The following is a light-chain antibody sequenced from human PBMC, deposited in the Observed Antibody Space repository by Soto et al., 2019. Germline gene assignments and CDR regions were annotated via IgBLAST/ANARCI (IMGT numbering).Light chain of an antibody. V-gene: IGKV1-39*01. Sequence: DIQMTQSPSSLSASVGDRVTITCRASQSISSYLNWYQQKPGKAPKLLIYAASSLQSGVPSRFSGSGSGTYFTLTISSRQPEDFATYYCQQSYSTPSTFGQGTRLEIK. CDR2: AAS. CDR1: QSISSY. J-gene: IGKJ5*01. CDR3: QQSYSTPST.